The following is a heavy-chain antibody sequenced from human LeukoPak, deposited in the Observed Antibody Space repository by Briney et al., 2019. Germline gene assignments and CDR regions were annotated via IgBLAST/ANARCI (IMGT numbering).Heavy chain of an antibody. D-gene: IGHD3-9*01. V-gene: IGHV1-8*01. J-gene: IGHJ4*02. Sequence: GASVKVSCKASGYTFTSYDINWVRQATGQGLEWMGWMNPNSGNTGYAQKFQGRVTMTRDTSISTAYMELSRLRSDDTAVYYCARELRYFDWLGRETYFDYWGQGTLVTVSS. CDR1: GYTFTSYD. CDR3: ARELRYFDWLGRETYFDY. CDR2: MNPNSGNT.